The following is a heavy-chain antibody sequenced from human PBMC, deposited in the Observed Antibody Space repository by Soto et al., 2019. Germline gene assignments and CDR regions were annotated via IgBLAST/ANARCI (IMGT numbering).Heavy chain of an antibody. CDR2: ISSTTNYI. CDR3: ARESEDLTSNFDY. J-gene: IGHJ4*02. Sequence: RRLSCAASGFTFPRYSMNWVRQAPGKGLEWVSSISSTTNYIYYGDSMKGRFTISRDNAKNSLYLEMNSLRAEDTAVYYCARESEDLTSNFDYWGQGTLVTVSS. V-gene: IGHV3-21*06. CDR1: GFTFPRYS.